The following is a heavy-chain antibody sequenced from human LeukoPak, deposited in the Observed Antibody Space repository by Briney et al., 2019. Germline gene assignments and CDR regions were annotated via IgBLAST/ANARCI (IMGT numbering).Heavy chain of an antibody. Sequence: SETLSLTCTVSGGSISSYYWSWIRQPAGKGLEWIGRIYTSGSTNYNPSLKSRVTMSVDTSKNQFSLKLSSVTAADTAVYYCARVTDWEYSSSWSAFDYWGQGTLVTVSS. J-gene: IGHJ4*02. D-gene: IGHD6-13*01. CDR1: GGSISSYY. CDR2: IYTSGST. V-gene: IGHV4-4*07. CDR3: ARVTDWEYSSSWSAFDY.